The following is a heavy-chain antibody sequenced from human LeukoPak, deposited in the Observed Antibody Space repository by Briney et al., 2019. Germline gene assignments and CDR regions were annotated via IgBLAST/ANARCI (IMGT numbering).Heavy chain of an antibody. CDR1: GYTFTSYA. J-gene: IGHJ5*02. Sequence: ASVKVSCKASGYTFTSYAFRWVRQAPGQGLEWMGWISAYNGNTNYAQNLQGRDTMTTDTSTSTAYMELRSLRSDDTAVYYCAREGAYCSSTSCYLQNWFDPWGQGTLVTVSS. D-gene: IGHD2-2*01. CDR3: AREGAYCSSTSCYLQNWFDP. V-gene: IGHV1-18*01. CDR2: ISAYNGNT.